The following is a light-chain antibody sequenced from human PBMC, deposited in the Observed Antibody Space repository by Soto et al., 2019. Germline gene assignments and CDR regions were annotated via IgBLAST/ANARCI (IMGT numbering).Light chain of an antibody. CDR3: QQYGWSPWT. Sequence: EIVLTQSPATLSLSPGERATLSCRASQSVSTYLAWYQQKPGQAPRLLIYGASTRDTGIPDRFSGSGSGTDFTLTISRLEPEDFAVYYCQQYGWSPWTFGGGTKVDIK. CDR2: GAS. J-gene: IGKJ4*01. CDR1: QSVSTY. V-gene: IGKV3-20*01.